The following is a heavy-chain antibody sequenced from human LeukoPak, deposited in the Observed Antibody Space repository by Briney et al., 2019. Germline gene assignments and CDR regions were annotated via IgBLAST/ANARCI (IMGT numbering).Heavy chain of an antibody. D-gene: IGHD4-17*01. V-gene: IGHV3-23*01. CDR1: GFTFSSYA. Sequence: PGGSLRLSCAASGFTFSSYAMSWVRQAPGKGLEWVSAISGSGGSTYYAGSVKGRFTISRDNSKNTLYLQMNSLRAEDTAVYYCAADYGDSYGMDVWGQGTTVTVSS. CDR2: ISGSGGST. J-gene: IGHJ6*02. CDR3: AADYGDSYGMDV.